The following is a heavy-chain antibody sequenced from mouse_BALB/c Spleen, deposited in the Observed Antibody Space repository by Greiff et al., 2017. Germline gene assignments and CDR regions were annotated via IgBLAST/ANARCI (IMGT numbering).Heavy chain of an antibody. Sequence: LGVIWAGGSTNYNSALMSRLSISKDNSKSQVFLKMNSLQTDDTAMYYCARGYYGYDVSFAYWGQGTLVTVSA. CDR3: ARGYYGYDVSFAY. J-gene: IGHJ3*01. CDR2: IWAGGST. D-gene: IGHD2-2*01. V-gene: IGHV2-9*02.